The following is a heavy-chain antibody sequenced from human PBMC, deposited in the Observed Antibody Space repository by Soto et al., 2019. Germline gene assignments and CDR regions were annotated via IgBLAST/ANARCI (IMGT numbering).Heavy chain of an antibody. Sequence: PGGSLRLSCAASEFTFTYAWIILVRQAPGKGLEWVGRIKSKTDGGTTDYAAPVKGRFTISRDESQNTLYLQMNSLKTEDTAVYYCTSLYYGHWGQGTLVTVSS. CDR1: EFTFTYAW. CDR3: TSLYYGH. V-gene: IGHV3-15*07. J-gene: IGHJ4*02. CDR2: IKSKTDGGTT. D-gene: IGHD3-16*02.